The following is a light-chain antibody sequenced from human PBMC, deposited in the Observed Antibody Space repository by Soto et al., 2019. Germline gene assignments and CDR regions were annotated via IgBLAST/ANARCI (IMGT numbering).Light chain of an antibody. J-gene: IGKJ2*01. CDR1: QGISSY. CDR3: QQFNSYPHT. CDR2: AAS. Sequence: DIQVTQSPSFLSASVGDRVTITCRASQGISSYLAWYQQKPGKAPKLLIYAASTLQSGVPSRFSGSGSGTEFTLTISSLQPEDFATYYCQQFNSYPHTFGQGTKVDI. V-gene: IGKV1-9*01.